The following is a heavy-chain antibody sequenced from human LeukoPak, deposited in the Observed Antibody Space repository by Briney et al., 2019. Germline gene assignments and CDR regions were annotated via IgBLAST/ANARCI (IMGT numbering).Heavy chain of an antibody. CDR2: ISGSGGST. CDR3: AKDPVLRYFGWLFNLFDP. D-gene: IGHD3-9*01. CDR1: GFTFRSYA. J-gene: IGHJ5*02. V-gene: IGHV3-23*01. Sequence: GGSLRLSCAASGFTFRSYAMIWVRQAPGKGLEWVSAISGSGGSTYYADSVKGRFTISRDNSKNTLYLQMNSLRAEDTAVYYCAKDPVLRYFGWLFNLFDPWGQGTLVTVSS.